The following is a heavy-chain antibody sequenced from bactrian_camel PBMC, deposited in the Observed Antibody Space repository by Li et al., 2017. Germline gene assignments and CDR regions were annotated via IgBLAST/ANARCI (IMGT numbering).Heavy chain of an antibody. Sequence: VQLVESGGDLVQPGGSLRLSCATSGFTFSNHDMSWIRQAPGQGLEWVSTVSNTGGTTYYVDSVKGRFTIARDNNKETVYLQMNSLKPEDMAVYYCVRDVDSTDGIPDFGYWGQGTQVTVS. J-gene: IGHJ6*01. CDR2: VSNTGGTT. CDR1: GFTFSNHD. V-gene: IGHV3S40*01. CDR3: VRDVDSTDGIPDFGY.